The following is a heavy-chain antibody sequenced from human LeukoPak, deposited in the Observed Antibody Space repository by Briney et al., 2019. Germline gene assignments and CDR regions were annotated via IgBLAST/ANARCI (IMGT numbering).Heavy chain of an antibody. D-gene: IGHD2-8*01. Sequence: GRSLRLSCAASGFTFSSYGMHWVRQAPGKGLEWVAFIRYDGSNKYYADSVKGRFTISRDNAKNSLYLQMSSLRAEDTAVYYCASEYEQPLDYWGQGALVTVSS. CDR3: ASEYEQPLDY. CDR2: IRYDGSNK. CDR1: GFTFSSYG. J-gene: IGHJ4*02. V-gene: IGHV3-33*01.